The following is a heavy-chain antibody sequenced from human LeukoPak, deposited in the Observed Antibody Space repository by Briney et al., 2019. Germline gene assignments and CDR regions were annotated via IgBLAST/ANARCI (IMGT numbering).Heavy chain of an antibody. Sequence: PGGSLRLSCAASGFTFSSYSMNWVRQAPGKGLEWVSSISSSSSYIYYADSVKGRFTISRDNAKNSLCLQMNSLRAEDTAVYYCARDRDSSGWYDYWGQGTLVTVSS. D-gene: IGHD6-19*01. V-gene: IGHV3-21*01. CDR1: GFTFSSYS. CDR3: ARDRDSSGWYDY. CDR2: ISSSSSYI. J-gene: IGHJ4*02.